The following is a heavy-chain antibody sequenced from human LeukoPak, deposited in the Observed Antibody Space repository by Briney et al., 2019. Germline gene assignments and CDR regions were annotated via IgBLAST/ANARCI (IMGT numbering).Heavy chain of an antibody. V-gene: IGHV4-31*03. J-gene: IGHJ5*02. CDR3: AFGVENNWFDR. D-gene: IGHD3-3*01. CDR1: GGSISSGGYY. CDR2: IYYSGST. Sequence: SETLSLTCTVSGGSISSGGYYWSWIRQHPGKGLEWIGYIYYSGSTYYNPSLKSRVTISVDTSKNQFSLKLSSVTAADTAVYYCAFGVENNWFDRWGQGTLVTVSS.